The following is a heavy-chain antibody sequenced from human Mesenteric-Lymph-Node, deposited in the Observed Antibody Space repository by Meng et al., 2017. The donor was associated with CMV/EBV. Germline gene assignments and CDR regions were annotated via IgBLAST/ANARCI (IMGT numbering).Heavy chain of an antibody. D-gene: IGHD2-2*01. CDR3: ASMGGYCSSTSCYPYFHH. J-gene: IGHJ1*01. Sequence: SQTLSLTCAVYGGSFSGYYWSWIRQPPGKGLEWIGEINHSGSTNYNPSLKSRVTISVDTSKNQFSLKLSSVTAADTAVYYCASMGGYCSSTSCYPYFHHWGQGTLVTVSS. V-gene: IGHV4-34*01. CDR1: GGSFSGYY. CDR2: INHSGST.